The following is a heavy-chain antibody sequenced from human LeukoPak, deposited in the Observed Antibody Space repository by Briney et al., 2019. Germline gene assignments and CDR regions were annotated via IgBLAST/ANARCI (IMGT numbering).Heavy chain of an antibody. CDR2: VYISGNT. D-gene: IGHD2-15*01. V-gene: IGHV4-61*02. CDR3: ARAGDIVELDP. J-gene: IGHJ5*02. CDR1: GGSIKTGGYS. Sequence: SETLSLTCTVSGGSIKTGGYSWTWIRQPAGKGLEWIGRVYISGNTDQNPSLKSRVTVSMDSSKNQFSLKLSSVTAADTAVYYCARAGDIVELDPWGQGTLVTVSS.